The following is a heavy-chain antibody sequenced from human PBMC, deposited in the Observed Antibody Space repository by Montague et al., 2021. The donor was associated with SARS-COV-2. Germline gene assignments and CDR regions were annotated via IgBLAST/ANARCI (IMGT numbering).Heavy chain of an antibody. V-gene: IGHV4-39*01. D-gene: IGHD4-23*01. Sequence: SETLSLTCTVSADSINNKTYFWDWVRQPPGKGLEWIGSIHYRGSTHYNPSLKSRLTISVDTSRNQFSLKLSSVTAADTAVYFCARTTWVTPYDNYTRDVWGQGTTVTVAS. J-gene: IGHJ6*02. CDR1: ADSINNKTYF. CDR2: IHYRGST. CDR3: ARTTWVTPYDNYTRDV.